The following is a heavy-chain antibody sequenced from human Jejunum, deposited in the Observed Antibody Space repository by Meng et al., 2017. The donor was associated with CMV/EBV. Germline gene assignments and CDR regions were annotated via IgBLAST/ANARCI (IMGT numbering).Heavy chain of an antibody. CDR1: FSFSISS. Sequence: FSFSISSMTWVRQVPGKGLEWVSYISSMSATMYYTDSVRGRFTISRDDAKNSLYLHMNNLRAEDTAIYYCARDVTILGRVQTFDSWGQGTLVTVSS. V-gene: IGHV3-48*04. J-gene: IGHJ4*02. CDR2: ISSMSATM. CDR3: ARDVTILGRVQTFDS. D-gene: IGHD3-3*01.